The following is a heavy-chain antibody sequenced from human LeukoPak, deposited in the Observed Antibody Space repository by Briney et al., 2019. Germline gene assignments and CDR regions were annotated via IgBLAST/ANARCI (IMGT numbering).Heavy chain of an antibody. V-gene: IGHV4-4*02. Sequence: SETLSLTCTVSGDSINSLDLWSWVRQPPGEGLEWSGEKYLSGTTHSNPSVKSRVTISIDKSKNEFFLNLSSVTAADTAVYYCAGLVGRYSSGLYYYYFDYWGQGTLVTVSS. CDR1: GDSINSLDL. J-gene: IGHJ4*02. CDR3: AGLVGRYSSGLYYYYFDY. D-gene: IGHD3-22*01. CDR2: KYLSGTT.